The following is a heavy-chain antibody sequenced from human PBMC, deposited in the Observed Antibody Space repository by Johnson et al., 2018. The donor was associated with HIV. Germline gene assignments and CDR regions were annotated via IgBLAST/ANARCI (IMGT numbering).Heavy chain of an antibody. V-gene: IGHV3-20*04. CDR1: GFTFDDYG. CDR3: VRDAFDYRDASGRFGGAGFDI. J-gene: IGHJ3*02. CDR2: ISWNSGSI. D-gene: IGHD3-16*01. Sequence: VQLVESGGGVVRPGGSLRLSCAASGFTFDDYGMSWVRQAPGKGLEWVSGISWNSGSIGYADSVKGRFTISRDNAKNSLSLQMNSLKAEDTAVYFCVRDAFDYRDASGRFGGAGFDIWGQGTVVTVSS.